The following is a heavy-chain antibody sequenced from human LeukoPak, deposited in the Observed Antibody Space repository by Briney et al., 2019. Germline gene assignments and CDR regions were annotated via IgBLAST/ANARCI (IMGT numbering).Heavy chain of an antibody. Sequence: ASVKVSCKASGYTFTSYAINWVRRAPGQGLEGVGWISPYNGNTNYAQNLQGRVTMTTDTSTNTAYMELRSLRSDDTAVYFCATDATAYSSAWNYFDYWGQGTQVTASS. D-gene: IGHD6-19*01. CDR2: ISPYNGNT. CDR1: GYTFTSYA. J-gene: IGHJ4*02. V-gene: IGHV1-18*01. CDR3: ATDATAYSSAWNYFDY.